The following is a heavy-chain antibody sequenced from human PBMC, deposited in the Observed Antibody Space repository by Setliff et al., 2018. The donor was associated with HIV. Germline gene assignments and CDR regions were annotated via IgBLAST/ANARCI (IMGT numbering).Heavy chain of an antibody. Sequence: LRLSCAASGFTFNDFGMHWVRQAPGKGLEWVSGISWNGGSIGYADSVKGRFIISRDNGKNSLYLQMNSLRAEDMALYYCAKDNSDYGDNRGAFDIWGQGTMVTVSS. CDR2: ISWNGGSI. CDR1: GFTFNDFG. CDR3: AKDNSDYGDNRGAFDI. D-gene: IGHD4-17*01. J-gene: IGHJ3*02. V-gene: IGHV3-9*03.